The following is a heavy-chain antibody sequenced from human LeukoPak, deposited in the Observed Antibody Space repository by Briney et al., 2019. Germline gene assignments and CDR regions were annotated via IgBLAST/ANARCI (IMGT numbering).Heavy chain of an antibody. Sequence: GGSLRLSCAASGFTFSSYAMSWVRQAPGKGLEWVSAISGSGGSTYYADSVKGRFTISRDNAKNSLYLQMNSLRAEDTAVYYCARVTTAHYFDYWGQGTLVTVSS. CDR2: ISGSGGST. CDR1: GFTFSSYA. J-gene: IGHJ4*02. D-gene: IGHD5-18*01. CDR3: ARVTTAHYFDY. V-gene: IGHV3-23*01.